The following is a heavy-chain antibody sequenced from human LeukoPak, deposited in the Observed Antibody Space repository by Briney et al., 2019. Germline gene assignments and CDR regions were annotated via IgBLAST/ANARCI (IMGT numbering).Heavy chain of an antibody. J-gene: IGHJ3*02. CDR2: IYYSGST. D-gene: IGHD1-26*01. V-gene: IGHV4-59*01. Sequence: KTSETLSLTCGVYGGSFSGYYWTWIRQPPGKGLEWIGYIYYSGSTNYNPSLKSRVTISVDTSKNQFSLKLSSVTAADTAVYYCARVLGSGSYYRRDDAFDIWGQGTMVTVSS. CDR1: GGSFSGYY. CDR3: ARVLGSGSYYRRDDAFDI.